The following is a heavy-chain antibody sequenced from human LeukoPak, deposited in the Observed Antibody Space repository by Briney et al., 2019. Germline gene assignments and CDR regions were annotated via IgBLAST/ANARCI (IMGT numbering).Heavy chain of an antibody. J-gene: IGHJ6*02. CDR2: INHSGST. CDR1: GGSISSSSYY. D-gene: IGHD4-11*01. V-gene: IGHV4-39*07. CDR3: ARGPMTTVTTYVGWTPTRVRGYYGMDV. Sequence: KASETLSLTCTVSGGSISSSSYYWGWIRQPPGKGLEWIGEINHSGSTNYNPSLKSRVTISVDTSKNQFSLKLSSVTAADTAVYYCARGPMTTVTTYVGWTPTRVRGYYGMDVWGQGTTVTVSS.